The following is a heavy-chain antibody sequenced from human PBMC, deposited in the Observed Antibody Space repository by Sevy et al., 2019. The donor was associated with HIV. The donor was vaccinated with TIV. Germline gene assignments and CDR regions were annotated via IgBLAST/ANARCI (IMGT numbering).Heavy chain of an antibody. V-gene: IGHV4-34*01. CDR3: ARLIRGVNRFYYGSGSYYNGMDV. Sequence: SETLSLTCAVYGGSFSGYYWSWIRQPPGKGLEWIGEINHSGSTNYNPSLKSRVTISVDTSKNQFSLKLSSVTAADTAVFYCARLIRGVNRFYYGSGSYYNGMDVWGQGTTVTASS. D-gene: IGHD3-10*01. CDR2: INHSGST. CDR1: GGSFSGYY. J-gene: IGHJ6*02.